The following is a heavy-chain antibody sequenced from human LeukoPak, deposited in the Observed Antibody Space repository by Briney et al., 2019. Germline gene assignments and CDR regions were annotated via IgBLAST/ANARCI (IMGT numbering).Heavy chain of an antibody. CDR2: ISGSGGST. D-gene: IGHD3-22*01. V-gene: IGHV3-23*01. CDR1: GFTFSSYA. J-gene: IGHJ4*02. Sequence: GGSLRLSCAASGFTFSSYAMSWVRQAPGKGLEWVSAISGSGGSTYYAASVKGRFTISRDNSKNTLYLQMNSLRAEDTAVYYCAITHDYDSSGYDWGQGTLVTVSS. CDR3: AITHDYDSSGYD.